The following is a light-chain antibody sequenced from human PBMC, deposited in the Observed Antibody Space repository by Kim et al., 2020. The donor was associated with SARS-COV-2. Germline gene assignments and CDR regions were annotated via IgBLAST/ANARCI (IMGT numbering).Light chain of an antibody. CDR3: QVWDSSSDHHYV. V-gene: IGLV3-21*04. CDR2: YDS. Sequence: PGKTARITCGGNNFGSKSVHWYQQKPGQAPVLVIYYDSDRPSGIPERFSGSNSGNTATLTISRVEAGDEADYYCQVWDSSSDHHYVFGTGTKVTVL. CDR1: NFGSKS. J-gene: IGLJ1*01.